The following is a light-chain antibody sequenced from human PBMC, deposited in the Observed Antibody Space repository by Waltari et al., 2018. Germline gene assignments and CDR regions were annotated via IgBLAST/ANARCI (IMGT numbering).Light chain of an antibody. V-gene: IGLV3-19*01. CDR3: HSRDASGVAGS. CDR2: DKN. J-gene: IGLJ2*01. CDR1: SLRSYY. Sequence: SSELPQDPVVSVAMGQTVRITCQGDSLRSYYASWYQQRPGQAPILVIYDKNNRPSGVPDRFSGSSSHNTGSLTITGAQAEDEASYYCHSRDASGVAGSFGGGTKLTVL.